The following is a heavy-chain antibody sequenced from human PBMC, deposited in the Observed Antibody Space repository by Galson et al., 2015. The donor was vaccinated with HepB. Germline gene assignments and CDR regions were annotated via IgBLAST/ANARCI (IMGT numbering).Heavy chain of an antibody. CDR2: INHSGST. CDR1: GGSFSGYY. CDR3: ARGCEGAYYYDSSGYYRYYYYYYMDV. D-gene: IGHD3-22*01. Sequence: ETLSLTCAVYGGSFSGYYWSWIRQPPGKGLEWIGEINHSGSTNYNPSLKSRVTISVDTSKNQFSLKLSSVTAADTAVYYCARGCEGAYYYDSSGYYRYYYYYYMDVWGKGTTVTVSS. V-gene: IGHV4-34*01. J-gene: IGHJ6*03.